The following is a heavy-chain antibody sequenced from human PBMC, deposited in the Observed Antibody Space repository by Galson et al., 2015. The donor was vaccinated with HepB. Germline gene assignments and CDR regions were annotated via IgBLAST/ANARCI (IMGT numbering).Heavy chain of an antibody. J-gene: IGHJ4*02. D-gene: IGHD3-22*01. CDR3: AKDYYDSSGYYYVLVRGVDY. CDR2: ISYDGSNK. Sequence: SLRLSCAASGFTFSSYGMHWVRQAPGKGLEWVAVISYDGSNKYYADSVKGRFTISRDNSKNTLYLQMNSLRAEDTAVYYCAKDYYDSSGYYYVLVRGVDYWGQGTLVTVSS. CDR1: GFTFSSYG. V-gene: IGHV3-30*18.